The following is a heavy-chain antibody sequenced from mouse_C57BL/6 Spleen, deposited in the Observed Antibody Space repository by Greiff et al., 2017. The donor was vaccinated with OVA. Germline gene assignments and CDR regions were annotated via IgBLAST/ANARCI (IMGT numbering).Heavy chain of an antibody. CDR1: GFNIKDDY. J-gene: IGHJ2*01. CDR2: IDPENGDT. D-gene: IGHD1-1*01. CDR3: TTSGSSYGRYCDY. V-gene: IGHV14-4*01. Sequence: VQLQQSGAELVRPGASVKLSCTASGFNIKDDYMHWVKQRPEQGLEWIGWIDPENGDTEYASKFQGKATITADTSSNTAYLQLSSLTSEDTAVYYCTTSGSSYGRYCDYWGQGTTLTVSS.